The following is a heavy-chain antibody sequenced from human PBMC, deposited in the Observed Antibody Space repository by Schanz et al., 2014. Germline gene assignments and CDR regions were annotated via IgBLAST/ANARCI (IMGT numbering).Heavy chain of an antibody. D-gene: IGHD1-1*01. CDR1: GFSLDIFA. CDR3: ARGRVLES. CDR2: ISGGGGTT. Sequence: EVHLLESGGGLVEPGGSLRLSCATSGFSLDIFAVSWVRQAPGKGLEWVSAISGGGGTTYYADSVKGRFTISRDNSKNTLYLQMNSLRAEDTAVYYCARGRVLESWGQGTLVTVSS. V-gene: IGHV3-23*01. J-gene: IGHJ5*02.